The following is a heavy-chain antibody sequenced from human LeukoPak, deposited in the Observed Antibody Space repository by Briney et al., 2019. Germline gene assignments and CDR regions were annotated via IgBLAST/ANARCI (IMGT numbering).Heavy chain of an antibody. Sequence: GRSLRLSCAASGFTVSSNYMSWVRQAPGKGLEWVSVIYSGGSTYYADSVKGRFTISRDNSKNTLYLQMNSLRAEDTAVYYCARDSGYSYAFDYWGQGTLVTVSS. V-gene: IGHV3-53*01. J-gene: IGHJ4*02. CDR3: ARDSGYSYAFDY. D-gene: IGHD5-18*01. CDR1: GFTVSSNY. CDR2: IYSGGST.